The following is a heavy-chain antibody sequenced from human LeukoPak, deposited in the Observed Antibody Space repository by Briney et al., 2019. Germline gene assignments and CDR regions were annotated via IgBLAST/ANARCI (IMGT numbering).Heavy chain of an antibody. CDR1: GFTVSYNY. V-gene: IGHV3-53*01. Sequence: PGGSLRLSCAASGFTVSYNYVSWVRQAPGKGLEWVSVIYSGGGTYYADSVKGRFTISRDNSKNTVYLQMKSLRAEDTAVYYCAARYDRRGSLGYWGQGTLVTVSS. CDR2: IYSGGGT. D-gene: IGHD3-22*01. J-gene: IGHJ4*02. CDR3: AARYDRRGSLGY.